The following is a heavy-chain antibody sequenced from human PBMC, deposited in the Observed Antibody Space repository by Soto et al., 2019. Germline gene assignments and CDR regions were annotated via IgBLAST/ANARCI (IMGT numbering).Heavy chain of an antibody. CDR3: ATWELLQGFGY. D-gene: IGHD1-26*01. CDR1: VFNFPTYP. V-gene: IGHV3-33*01. CDR2: LWEDGSTE. Sequence: PGGPLRLSCAAPVFNFPTYPMHWVRQSPGKGLEWGAVLWEDGSTEYYRDSVKGRFTISRDTSKNTLFLQMNSLRAEDTAVYYCATWELLQGFGYWGQGTLVTVSS. J-gene: IGHJ4*02.